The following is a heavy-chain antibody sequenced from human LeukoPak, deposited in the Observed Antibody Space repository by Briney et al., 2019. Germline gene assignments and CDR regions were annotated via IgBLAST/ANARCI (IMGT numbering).Heavy chain of an antibody. CDR1: GFTFSSYA. CDR3: ARELAD. D-gene: IGHD6-13*01. Sequence: GGTLRLSCAASGFTFSSYAMHWVRQAPGKGLEWVADISYDGSNKYYADSVKGRFNITRDDSKNMLYLQMNSLRAEDTAVYYCARELADWGQGTLVTVSS. CDR2: ISYDGSNK. J-gene: IGHJ4*02. V-gene: IGHV3-30*04.